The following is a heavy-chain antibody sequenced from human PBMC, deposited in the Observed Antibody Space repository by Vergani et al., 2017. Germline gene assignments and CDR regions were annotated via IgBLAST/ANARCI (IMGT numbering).Heavy chain of an antibody. CDR2: IRYDGSNK. Sequence: QVQLVESGGGVVQPGGSLRLSCAASGFTFSSYGMHWVRQAPGKGLEWVAFIRYDGSNKYYADSVKGRFTISRDNSKNTLYLQMTSLRAEDTAVYYCAKSHQILWFGELFWGQGTLVTVSS. V-gene: IGHV3-30*02. J-gene: IGHJ4*02. CDR1: GFTFSSYG. CDR3: AKSHQILWFGELF. D-gene: IGHD3-10*01.